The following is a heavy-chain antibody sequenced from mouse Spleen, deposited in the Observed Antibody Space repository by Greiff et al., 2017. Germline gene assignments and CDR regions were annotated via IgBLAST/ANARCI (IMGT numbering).Heavy chain of an antibody. CDR2: INYDGSST. V-gene: IGHV5-16*01. CDR1: GFTFSDYY. D-gene: IGHD4-1*01. CDR3: ARGAGTGDAMDY. Sequence: EVKLVESEGGLVQPGSSMKLSCTASGFTFSDYYMAWVRQVPEKGLEWVANINYDGSSTYYLDSLKSRFIISRDNAKNILYLQMSSLKSEDTATYYCARGAGTGDAMDYWGQGTSVTVSS. J-gene: IGHJ4*01.